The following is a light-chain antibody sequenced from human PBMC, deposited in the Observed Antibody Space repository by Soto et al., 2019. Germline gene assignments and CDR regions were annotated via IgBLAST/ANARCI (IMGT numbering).Light chain of an antibody. Sequence: QSALTQPASVSGSPGQSITISCTGTSSNVGSYKLVSWYQQFPGKAPKLIIFEASKRPSGVSNRFSGSKSGSTASLTISGLQAEDEADYYCCSNAASSTYVFGSGTKVTVL. V-gene: IGLV2-23*01. CDR3: CSNAASSTYV. J-gene: IGLJ1*01. CDR2: EAS. CDR1: SSNVGSYKL.